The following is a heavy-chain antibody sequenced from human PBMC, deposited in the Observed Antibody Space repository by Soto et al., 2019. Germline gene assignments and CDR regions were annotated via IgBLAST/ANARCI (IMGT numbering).Heavy chain of an antibody. J-gene: IGHJ4*02. V-gene: IGHV3-72*01. CDR3: TVWGSGNDFGAA. CDR1: GFTFSDHY. CDR2: SKNKADSYTT. D-gene: IGHD3-10*01. Sequence: EVQLVESGGGLVQPGGSLRLSCAASGFTFSDHYMDWVRQAPGKGLEWVGRSKNKADSYTTEYAASVKGRFTVSIDGSTNSLCLQMITLKPEDTAMYYCTVWGSGNDFGAAWGQGILVTVSS.